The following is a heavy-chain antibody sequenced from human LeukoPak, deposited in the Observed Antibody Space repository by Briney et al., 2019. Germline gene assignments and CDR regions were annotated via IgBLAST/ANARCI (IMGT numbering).Heavy chain of an antibody. CDR1: GYTFTSYG. Sequence: ASVKVSCKASGYTFTSYGISWVRQAPGQGLEWMGWISAYNGNTNYAQKLQGRVTMTTDTSTSTAYMELRSLRSDDTAVYYCAGDRENIWGNIVVVPATWGQGTLVTVSS. V-gene: IGHV1-18*01. J-gene: IGHJ5*02. CDR2: ISAYNGNT. CDR3: AGDRENIWGNIVVVPAT. D-gene: IGHD2-2*01.